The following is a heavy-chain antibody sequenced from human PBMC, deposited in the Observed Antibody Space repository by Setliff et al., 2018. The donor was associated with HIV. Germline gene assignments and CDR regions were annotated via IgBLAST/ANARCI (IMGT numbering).Heavy chain of an antibody. CDR2: TRNKANGYIT. CDR1: GFTFSNSW. CDR3: VRAAAGLDI. J-gene: IGHJ4*02. Sequence: GGSLRLSCAASGFTFSNSWMHWVRQAPGKGLEWVGRTRNKANGYITEYGASVQGRFTISRDNSKDSLSLQMNNLKAEDTAVYYCVRAAAGLDIWSQGIRVTVSS. V-gene: IGHV3-72*01.